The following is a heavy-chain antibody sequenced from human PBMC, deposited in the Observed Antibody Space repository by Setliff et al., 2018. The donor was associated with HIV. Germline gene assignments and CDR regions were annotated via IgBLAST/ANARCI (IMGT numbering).Heavy chain of an antibody. J-gene: IGHJ3*02. CDR3: ARAFRPNDAFDT. CDR1: GVSISRYY. CDR2: FSFSADN. Sequence: SETLSLTCTVSGVSISRYYWNWVRQPPGKGLEWIGYFSFSADNKYNPSLQSRVAISGDTSKNQFSLTLNSLTAADTALYYCARAFRPNDAFDTWGQGTMVTVSS. V-gene: IGHV4-59*01.